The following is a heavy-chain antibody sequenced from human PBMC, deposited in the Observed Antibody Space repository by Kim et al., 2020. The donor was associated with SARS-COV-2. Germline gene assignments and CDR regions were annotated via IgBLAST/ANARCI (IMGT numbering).Heavy chain of an antibody. CDR3: ARGKYYDDSSGYLLFDY. CDR2: ISSSGSTI. J-gene: IGHJ4*02. CDR1: GFTFSSYE. V-gene: IGHV3-48*03. D-gene: IGHD3-22*01. Sequence: GGSLRLSCAASGFTFSSYEMNWVRQAPGKGLEWVSYISSSGSTIYYADSVKGRFTISRDNAKNSLYLQMNSLRAEDTAVYYCARGKYYDDSSGYLLFDYWGQGTLVTVSS.